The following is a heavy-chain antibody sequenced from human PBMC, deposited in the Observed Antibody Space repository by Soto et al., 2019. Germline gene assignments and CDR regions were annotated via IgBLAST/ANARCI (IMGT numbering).Heavy chain of an antibody. D-gene: IGHD5-12*01. CDR3: ASLGYSGYDFAFDI. J-gene: IGHJ3*02. CDR2: ISYDGSNK. CDR1: GFTFSSYA. V-gene: IGHV3-30-3*01. Sequence: LRLSCAASGFTFSSYAMHWVRQAPGKGLEWVAVISYDGSNKYYADSVKGRFTISRDNSKNTLYLQMNSLRAEDTAVYYCASLGYSGYDFAFDIWGQGTMVTVSS.